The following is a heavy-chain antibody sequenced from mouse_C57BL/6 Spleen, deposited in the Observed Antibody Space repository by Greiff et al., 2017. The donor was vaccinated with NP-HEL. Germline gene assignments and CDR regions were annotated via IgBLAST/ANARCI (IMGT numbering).Heavy chain of an antibody. CDR3: ASYDYSNYRVNWYFDV. V-gene: IGHV1-55*01. CDR1: GYTFTSYW. J-gene: IGHJ1*03. Sequence: VQLQQPGAELVKPGASVKMSCKASGYTFTSYWITWVKQRPGQGLEWIGDIYPGSGSTNYNEKFKSKATLTVDTSSSTAYMQLSSLTSEDSAVYYCASYDYSNYRVNWYFDVWGTGTTVTVSS. D-gene: IGHD2-5*01. CDR2: IYPGSGST.